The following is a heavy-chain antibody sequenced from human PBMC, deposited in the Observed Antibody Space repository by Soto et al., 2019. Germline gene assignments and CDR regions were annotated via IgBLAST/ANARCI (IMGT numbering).Heavy chain of an antibody. Sequence: SETLSLTCTVSGGSISSGGYYWSWIRQHPGKGLEWIGYIYYSGSTYYNPSLKSRVTISVDTSKNQFSLKLSSVTAADTAVYYCARGPKYYYGSGSYYNLDYWGQGTLVTVSS. CDR3: ARGPKYYYGSGSYYNLDY. D-gene: IGHD3-10*01. CDR2: IYYSGST. V-gene: IGHV4-31*03. CDR1: GGSISSGGYY. J-gene: IGHJ4*02.